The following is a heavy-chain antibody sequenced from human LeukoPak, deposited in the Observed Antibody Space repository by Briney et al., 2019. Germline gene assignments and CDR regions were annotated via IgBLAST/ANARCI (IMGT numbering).Heavy chain of an antibody. Sequence: GGSLRLSCAASGFTFSSYGMHWVRQAPGKGLEWVAVISYDGSNKYYADSVKGRFTISRDNSKNTLYLQMNSLRAEDTAVYYCAKALVVVAAPDYWGQGTLVTVSS. J-gene: IGHJ4*02. CDR3: AKALVVVAAPDY. V-gene: IGHV3-30*18. CDR1: GFTFSSYG. CDR2: ISYDGSNK. D-gene: IGHD2-15*01.